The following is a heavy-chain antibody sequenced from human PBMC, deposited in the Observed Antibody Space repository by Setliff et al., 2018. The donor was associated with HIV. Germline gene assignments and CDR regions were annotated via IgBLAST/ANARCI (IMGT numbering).Heavy chain of an antibody. Sequence: KPSETLSLTCTVSGGSISTYYWSWIRQPPGKGLEWIGYIYYSGSSNHNPSLKSRVTISVDTSKNQFSLKLSSVTAADTAVYYCARGQDILEPSGPFYYWGQGTLVTVSS. CDR3: ARGQDILEPSGPFYY. V-gene: IGHV4-59*12. CDR2: IYYSGSS. CDR1: GGSISTYY. J-gene: IGHJ4*02. D-gene: IGHD2-15*01.